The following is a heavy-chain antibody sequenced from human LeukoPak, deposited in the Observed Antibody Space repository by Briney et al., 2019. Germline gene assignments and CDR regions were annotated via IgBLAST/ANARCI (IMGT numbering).Heavy chain of an antibody. CDR1: GFTFSSYA. J-gene: IGHJ4*02. CDR2: ISGSGGST. CDR3: VKDQKPYIAAVGGY. Sequence: HPGGSLRLSCAASGFTFSSYAMSWVRQAPGKGLEWVSAISGSGGSTYYADSVKGRFTISRDNSKNTLYLQMNSLRAEDTAVYYCVKDQKPYIAAVGGYWGQGTLVTVSS. V-gene: IGHV3-23*01. D-gene: IGHD6-13*01.